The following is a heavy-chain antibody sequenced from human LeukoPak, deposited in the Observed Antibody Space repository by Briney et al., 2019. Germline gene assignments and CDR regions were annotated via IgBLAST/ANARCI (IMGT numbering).Heavy chain of an antibody. Sequence: GGSLRLPCAASGFTFNSYGMHWVRQAPGKGLEWVAVISYDGSNKYYADSVKGRFTISRDNSKNTLYLQMNSLRAEDTAVYYCARGFRNYGSEAWGQGTLVTVSS. J-gene: IGHJ4*02. CDR2: ISYDGSNK. V-gene: IGHV3-30*03. CDR3: ARGFRNYGSEA. D-gene: IGHD3-10*01. CDR1: GFTFNSYG.